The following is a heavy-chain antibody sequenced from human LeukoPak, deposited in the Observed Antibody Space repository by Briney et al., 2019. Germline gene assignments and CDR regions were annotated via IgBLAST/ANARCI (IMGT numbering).Heavy chain of an antibody. Sequence: ASVKVSCKASGGTFSSYAINWVRQATGQGLEWMGWMNPNSGNTGYAQKFQGKVTMTRNTSISTAYMELSSLRSEDTAVYYCARGRWAYYYDSSGYKHWGQGTLVTVSS. CDR2: MNPNSGNT. CDR1: GGTFSSYA. D-gene: IGHD3-22*01. V-gene: IGHV1-8*02. J-gene: IGHJ1*01. CDR3: ARGRWAYYYDSSGYKH.